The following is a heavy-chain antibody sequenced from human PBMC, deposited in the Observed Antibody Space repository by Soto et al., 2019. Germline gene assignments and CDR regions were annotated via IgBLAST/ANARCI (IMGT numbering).Heavy chain of an antibody. J-gene: IGHJ3*02. V-gene: IGHV1-69*06. CDR2: IIPIFGTA. D-gene: IGHD6-13*01. CDR1: GGTFSSYA. Sequence: SVKFSCKASGGTFSSYAISWVRQAPGQGLEWMGGIIPIFGTANYAQKFQGRVTITADKSTSTAYMELSSLRSEDTAVYYCARKQQQLVHNAFDIWGQGTMVTVSS. CDR3: ARKQQQLVHNAFDI.